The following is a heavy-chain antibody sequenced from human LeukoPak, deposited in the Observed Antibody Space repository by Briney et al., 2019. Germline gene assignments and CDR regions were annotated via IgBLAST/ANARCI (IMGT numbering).Heavy chain of an antibody. V-gene: IGHV3-23*01. Sequence: GGSLRLSCAASGFTFSSYAMSWVRQAPGKGLEWVSAISGSGGSTYYADSVKGRFTISRDNSKNTLYLQMNSLRAEDTAVYYCAQDHMGTVRPYYFDYWGQGTLVTVSS. J-gene: IGHJ4*02. CDR2: ISGSGGST. CDR3: AQDHMGTVRPYYFDY. CDR1: GFTFSSYA. D-gene: IGHD4-17*01.